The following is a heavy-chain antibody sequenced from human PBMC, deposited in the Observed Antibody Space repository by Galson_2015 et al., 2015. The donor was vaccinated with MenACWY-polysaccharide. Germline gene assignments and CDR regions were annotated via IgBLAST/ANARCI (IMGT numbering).Heavy chain of an antibody. CDR1: GGTFSSYA. Sequence: SVKVSCKASGGTFSSYAISWVRQAPGQGLEWMGGIIPIFGTANYAQKFQGRVTITADESTSTACMELSSLRSEDTAVYYCARGSGGIAAAGPFDYWGQGTLVTVSS. D-gene: IGHD6-13*01. V-gene: IGHV1-69*13. CDR3: ARGSGGIAAAGPFDY. CDR2: IIPIFGTA. J-gene: IGHJ4*02.